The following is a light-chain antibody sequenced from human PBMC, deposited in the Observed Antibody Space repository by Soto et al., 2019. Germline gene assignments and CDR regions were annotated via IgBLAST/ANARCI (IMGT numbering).Light chain of an antibody. J-gene: IGKJ1*01. Sequence: IRMTQSPSTQSASIGDRVTITCRASQSIGNWLAWYQQKPGRAPKFLMYEASSLESGVPSRFSGSGSGTEFTLTISGLQPDDFATYHCQQYKSYPWTFRQGTKVDIK. V-gene: IGKV1-5*03. CDR2: EAS. CDR3: QQYKSYPWT. CDR1: QSIGNW.